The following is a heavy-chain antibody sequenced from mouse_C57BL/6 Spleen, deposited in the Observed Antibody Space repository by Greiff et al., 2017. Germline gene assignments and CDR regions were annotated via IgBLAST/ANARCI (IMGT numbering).Heavy chain of an antibody. D-gene: IGHD2-4*01. CDR3: ARYDYDGYCDV. J-gene: IGHJ1*03. Sequence: QVQLQQPGAELVKPGASVKLSCKASGYTFTSYWMHWVKQRPGQGLEWIGMIHPNSGSTNYNEKFKSKATLTVDKSSSTAYMQLSSLTSEDSAVYYCARYDYDGYCDVWGTGTTVTVSS. CDR1: GYTFTSYW. CDR2: IHPNSGST. V-gene: IGHV1-64*01.